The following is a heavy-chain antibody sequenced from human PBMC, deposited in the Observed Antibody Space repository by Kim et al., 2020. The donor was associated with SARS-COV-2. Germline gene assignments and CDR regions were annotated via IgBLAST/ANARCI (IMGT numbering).Heavy chain of an antibody. CDR3: ARTFWSGPLDY. J-gene: IGHJ4*02. V-gene: IGHV3-11*01. D-gene: IGHD3-3*01. CDR2: TI. Sequence: TIDYADAVRGRFTISRGNAKNSLYLQMSSLSAEDTAVYYCARTFWSGPLDYWGQGTLVTVSS.